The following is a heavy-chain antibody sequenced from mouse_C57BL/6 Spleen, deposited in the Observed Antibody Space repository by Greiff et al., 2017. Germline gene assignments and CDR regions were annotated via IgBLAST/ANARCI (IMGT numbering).Heavy chain of an antibody. CDR1: GFTFSDYG. CDR2: ISRGSSTI. V-gene: IGHV5-17*01. D-gene: IGHD1-1*01. CDR3: ARGSDYYGYYYAMDY. J-gene: IGHJ4*01. Sequence: EVKVVESGGGLVKPGGSLTLSCAASGFTFSDYGMHWVRQAPEKGLEWVAYISRGSSTIYYADTVKGRFTISRDNAKSTLSLQMTSLRSEDTAMYYCARGSDYYGYYYAMDYWGQGTSVTVSS.